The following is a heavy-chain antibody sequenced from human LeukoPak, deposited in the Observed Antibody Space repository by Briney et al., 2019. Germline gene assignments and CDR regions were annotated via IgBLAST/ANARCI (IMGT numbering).Heavy chain of an antibody. V-gene: IGHV3-11*01. Sequence: GGSLRLSCAASGFTFSDYYMSWIRQAPGKGLKWVSYISSSGSTIYYADSVKGRCTISRDNAKNSLYLQMNSLRAEDTAVYYCARDKGGYYYGIGAFDIWGQGTMVTVSS. CDR1: GFTFSDYY. D-gene: IGHD3-22*01. CDR3: ARDKGGYYYGIGAFDI. J-gene: IGHJ3*02. CDR2: ISSSGSTI.